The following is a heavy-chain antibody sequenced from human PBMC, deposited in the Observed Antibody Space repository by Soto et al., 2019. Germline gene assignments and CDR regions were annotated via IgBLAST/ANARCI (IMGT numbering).Heavy chain of an antibody. Sequence: ASVKVSCKASGFTFTSSAVQWVRQARGQRLEWIGWIVVGSGNTNYAQKFQERVTITRDMSTSTAYMELSSLRSEDTAVYYCAAPYSSGWYGDFDYWGQGTLVTVSS. CDR1: GFTFTSSA. CDR2: IVVGSGNT. CDR3: AAPYSSGWYGDFDY. D-gene: IGHD6-19*01. V-gene: IGHV1-58*01. J-gene: IGHJ4*02.